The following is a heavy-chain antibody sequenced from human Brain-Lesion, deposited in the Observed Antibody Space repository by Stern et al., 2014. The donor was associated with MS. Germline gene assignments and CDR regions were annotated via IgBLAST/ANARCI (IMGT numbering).Heavy chain of an antibody. CDR1: GYTLTELS. J-gene: IGHJ4*02. D-gene: IGHD1-26*01. Sequence: QLVQSGAEVKKPGASVKVSCKVSGYTLTELSMHWVRQAPRKGLEWMGGFDPEDGETIYAQKFQGRVTMTEDTATDTAYMELSSLRSEDTAVYYCATLSPGAGGNYYRHFDYWGQGTLVTVSS. V-gene: IGHV1-24*01. CDR2: FDPEDGET. CDR3: ATLSPGAGGNYYRHFDY.